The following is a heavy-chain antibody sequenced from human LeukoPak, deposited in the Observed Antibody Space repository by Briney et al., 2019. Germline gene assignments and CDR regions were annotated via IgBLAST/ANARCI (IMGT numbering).Heavy chain of an antibody. CDR2: ISYDGSNK. D-gene: IGHD3-10*01. CDR1: GFTFSSYA. CDR3: ARDEDYYGSGSPGY. Sequence: PGGSLRLSCAASGFTFSSYAMHWVRQAPGKGLEWVAVISYDGSNKYYADSVKGRFIISRDNSKNTLFLQMNSLRAEDTAVYYCARDEDYYGSGSPGYWGQGTLVTVSS. V-gene: IGHV3-30-3*01. J-gene: IGHJ4*02.